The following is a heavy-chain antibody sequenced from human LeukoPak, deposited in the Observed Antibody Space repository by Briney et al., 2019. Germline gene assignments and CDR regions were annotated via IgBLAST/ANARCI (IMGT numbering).Heavy chain of an antibody. CDR3: AAIVGATEVIDY. J-gene: IGHJ4*02. Sequence: PSETLSLTCAVYGGSFSGYYWSWIRQPPGKGLEWIGEINHSGSTNYNPSLKSRVTISVDASKNQFSLKLSSVTAADTAVYYCAAIVGATEVIDYWGQGTLVTVSS. D-gene: IGHD1-26*01. CDR2: INHSGST. CDR1: GGSFSGYY. V-gene: IGHV4-34*01.